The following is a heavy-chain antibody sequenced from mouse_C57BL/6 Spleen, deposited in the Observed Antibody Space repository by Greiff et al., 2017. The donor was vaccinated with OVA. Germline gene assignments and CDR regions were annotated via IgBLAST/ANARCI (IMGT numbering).Heavy chain of an antibody. V-gene: IGHV5-17*01. J-gene: IGHJ2*01. Sequence: VQLQQSGGGLVKPGGSLKLSCAASGFTFSDYGMHWVRQAPEKGLEWVAYISSGSSTIYYADTVKGRFTISRDNAKNTLFLQMTSLRSEDTAMYYCANWDEGKTYWGQGTTLTVSS. D-gene: IGHD4-1*01. CDR3: ANWDEGKTY. CDR2: ISSGSSTI. CDR1: GFTFSDYG.